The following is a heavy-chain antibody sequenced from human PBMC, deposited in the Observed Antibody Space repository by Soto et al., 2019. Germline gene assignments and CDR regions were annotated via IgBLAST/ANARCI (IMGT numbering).Heavy chain of an antibody. CDR2: INPSGGST. V-gene: IGHV1-46*01. D-gene: IGHD3-10*01. Sequence: QVQLVQSGAEVKKPGASVKVSCRASGYTFINYYIHWVRQAPGQGLEWMGIINPSGGSTTYAQKFQCRVTMTRDTSTSTVYMELSSLRSEDTAVYYCARAGSGSYFHWFDPWGQGTLVTVSS. J-gene: IGHJ5*02. CDR1: GYTFINYY. CDR3: ARAGSGSYFHWFDP.